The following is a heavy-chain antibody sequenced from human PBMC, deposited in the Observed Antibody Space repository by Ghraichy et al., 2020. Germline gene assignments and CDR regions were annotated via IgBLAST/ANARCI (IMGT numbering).Heavy chain of an antibody. D-gene: IGHD3-10*01. CDR2: IYYSGST. J-gene: IGHJ2*01. V-gene: IGHV4-59*01. Sequence: SETLSLTCTVSGGSISSYHWSWIRQPPGQGLEWIGYIYYSGSTNYNTSLKSRLTISVDTSKNQFSLKLSSVTAADTAVYYCAREVRREYGVWYFDLWGRGTLVTVSS. CDR3: AREVRREYGVWYFDL. CDR1: GGSISSYH.